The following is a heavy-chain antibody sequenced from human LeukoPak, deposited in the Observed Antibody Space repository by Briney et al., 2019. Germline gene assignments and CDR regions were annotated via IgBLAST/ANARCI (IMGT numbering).Heavy chain of an antibody. J-gene: IGHJ6*02. V-gene: IGHV3-23*01. Sequence: QAGGSLRLSCAASGFTFSSYAMSWVRQAPGKGLEWVSAISGSGGSTYYADSVKGRFTISRDNSKNTLYLQMNSLRAEDTAVYYCAKQGVRLPYGMDVWGQGTTVTVSS. D-gene: IGHD3-10*01. CDR2: ISGSGGST. CDR1: GFTFSSYA. CDR3: AKQGVRLPYGMDV.